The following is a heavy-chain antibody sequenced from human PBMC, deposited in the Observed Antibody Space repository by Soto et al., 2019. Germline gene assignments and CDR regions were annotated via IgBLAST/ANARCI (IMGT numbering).Heavy chain of an antibody. D-gene: IGHD3-22*01. Sequence: QVQLQQWGAGLLKPSETLSLTCAVYGGSFSGYYWSWIRQPPGKGLEWIGEINHSGSTNYNPSLNSRVTISVDTSKNQFSLKLSSVTAADTAVYYCARAPLPMTRDWFDPWGQGTLVTVSS. J-gene: IGHJ5*02. V-gene: IGHV4-34*01. CDR1: GGSFSGYY. CDR2: INHSGST. CDR3: ARAPLPMTRDWFDP.